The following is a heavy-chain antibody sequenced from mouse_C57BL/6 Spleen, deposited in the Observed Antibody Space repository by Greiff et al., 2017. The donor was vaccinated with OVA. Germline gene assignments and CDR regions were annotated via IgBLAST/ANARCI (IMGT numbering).Heavy chain of an antibody. J-gene: IGHJ2*01. CDR1: GFTFSSYA. CDR3: ARSDFDY. Sequence: EVHLVESGGGLVKPGGSLKLSCAASGFTFSSYAMSWVRQTPEQRLEWVATISDGGSYTSYQANVKGRFTISRDNAKNNLYLQMSHLKSEDTAMYYCARSDFDYWGQGTTLTVSS. V-gene: IGHV5-4*01. CDR2: ISDGGSYT.